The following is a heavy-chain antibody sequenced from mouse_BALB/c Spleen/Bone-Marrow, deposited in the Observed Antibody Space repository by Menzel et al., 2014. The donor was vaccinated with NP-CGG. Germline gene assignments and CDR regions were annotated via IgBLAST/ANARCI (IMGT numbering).Heavy chain of an antibody. V-gene: IGHV2-9*02. CDR1: GFSLXSYG. Sequence: VHLVESGPGLVAPSQSLSITCTVSGFSLXSYGLHWVRQPPGKVLEWLGVIWAGGSTNYNSALMSRLSISKDNSKSQVFLKMNSLQTDDTAMYYCARGSYYEGAMDYWGQGTSVTVSS. D-gene: IGHD1-1*01. CDR2: IWAGGST. CDR3: ARGSYYEGAMDY. J-gene: IGHJ4*01.